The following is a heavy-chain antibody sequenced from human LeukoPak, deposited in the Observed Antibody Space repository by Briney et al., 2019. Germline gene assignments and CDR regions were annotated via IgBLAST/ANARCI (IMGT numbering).Heavy chain of an antibody. CDR2: INHSGST. Sequence: PSETLSLTCAVYGGSFSGYYWSWIRQPPGKGLEWIGEINHSGSTNYNPSLKSRVTISVDTSKNQFSLKLSSVTAADTAVYYCARHRGYCSGGSCYKRGFFDYWGQGTLATVSS. V-gene: IGHV4-34*01. CDR1: GGSFSGYY. CDR3: ARHRGYCSGGSCYKRGFFDY. D-gene: IGHD2-15*01. J-gene: IGHJ4*02.